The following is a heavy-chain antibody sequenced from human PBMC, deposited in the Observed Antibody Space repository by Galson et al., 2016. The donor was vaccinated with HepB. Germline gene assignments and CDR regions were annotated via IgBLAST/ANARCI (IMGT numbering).Heavy chain of an antibody. CDR1: GYTFTGHY. J-gene: IGHJ4*02. V-gene: IGHV1-2*02. D-gene: IGHD3-10*01. Sequence: SCKASGYTFTGHYLHWVRQAPGQGLEWMGWSNPNSGGTNYAQKFQGRVTMTRDTSISTAYMELSRLRSDDTAVYYCARYGSGTSYFDYWGQGTLVTVSS. CDR2: SNPNSGGT. CDR3: ARYGSGTSYFDY.